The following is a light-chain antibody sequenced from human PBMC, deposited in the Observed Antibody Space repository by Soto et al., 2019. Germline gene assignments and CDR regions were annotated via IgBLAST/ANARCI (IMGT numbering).Light chain of an antibody. CDR3: QHYNSYSEA. V-gene: IGKV1-5*03. CDR1: QAISSY. CDR2: KAS. J-gene: IGKJ1*01. Sequence: DIKMTQSPSILSASVGERVTISCRISQAISSYLAWYQQKPGKAPKLLIYKASTLKSGVPSRFSGGGSGTEFTLTISSLQPDDFATYYCQHYNSYSEAFGQGTKVDI.